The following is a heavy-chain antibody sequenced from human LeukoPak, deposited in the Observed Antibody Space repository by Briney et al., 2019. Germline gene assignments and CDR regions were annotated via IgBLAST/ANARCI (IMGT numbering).Heavy chain of an antibody. V-gene: IGHV3-21*04. Sequence: GGSLRLSCAASGFTFSRYSMNWVRQAPGKGLEWVSCISSSSSYTYYVDSVKGRFTISRDNAKNSLYLQMNSLRAEDTALYYCAKASSGYYSAILGWGQGTLVTVSS. J-gene: IGHJ4*02. CDR2: ISSSSSYT. CDR1: GFTFSRYS. D-gene: IGHD3-22*01. CDR3: AKASSGYYSAILG.